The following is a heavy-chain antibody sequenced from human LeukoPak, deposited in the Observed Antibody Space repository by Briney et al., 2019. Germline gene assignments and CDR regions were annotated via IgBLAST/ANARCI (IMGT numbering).Heavy chain of an antibody. D-gene: IGHD3-9*01. J-gene: IGHJ4*02. CDR2: IYSGGST. Sequence: PGGSLRLSCAASGFTVSSNFMNWVRLAPGKGLEWVSLIYSGGSTHYADSVKGRFTISRDNSKNTLYLQMNSLRAEDTAVYYCAREPLTGYYGFDFWGQGTLVTVSS. CDR1: GFTVSSNF. V-gene: IGHV3-53*01. CDR3: AREPLTGYYGFDF.